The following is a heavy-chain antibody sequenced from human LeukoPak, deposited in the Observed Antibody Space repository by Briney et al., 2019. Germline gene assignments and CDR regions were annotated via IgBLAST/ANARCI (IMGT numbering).Heavy chain of an antibody. CDR3: AREDRDYYYMDV. CDR2: IIPIFGTA. CDR1: GGTFSSYA. V-gene: IGHV1-69*05. Sequence: SVKVSCKASGGTFSSYAISWVRQAPGQGLEWMGWIIPIFGTANYAQKFQGRVTISTDESTSTAYMELSSLRSEDTAVYHCAREDRDYYYMDVWGKGNPGHRLL. J-gene: IGHJ6*03.